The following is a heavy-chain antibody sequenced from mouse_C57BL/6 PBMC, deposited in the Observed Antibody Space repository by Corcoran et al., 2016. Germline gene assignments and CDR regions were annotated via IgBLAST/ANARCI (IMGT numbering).Heavy chain of an antibody. D-gene: IGHD4-1*02. CDR3: ANSNWDDAMDY. CDR2: IYPGSGNT. CDR1: GYSFTSYY. Sequence: QVQLQQSGPELVKPGASVKISCKASGYSFTSYYIHWVKQRPGQGLEWIGWIYPGSGNTKYNEKFKGKATLTADTSSSTAYMQLSSLTSEDSAVYYCANSNWDDAMDYWGLGTSVTVSS. V-gene: IGHV1-66*01. J-gene: IGHJ4*01.